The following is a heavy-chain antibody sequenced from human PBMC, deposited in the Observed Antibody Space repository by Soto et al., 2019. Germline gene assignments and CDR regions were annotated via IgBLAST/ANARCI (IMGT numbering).Heavy chain of an antibody. CDR2: TYYSGST. CDR3: ARVLFGRGNWFDP. J-gene: IGHJ5*02. D-gene: IGHD3-3*01. CDR1: GGSISSYY. Sequence: SETLSLTCTVSGGSISSYYWSWIRQPPGKGLEWIGYTYYSGSTNYNPSLKSRVTISVDTSKNQFSLKLSSVTAADTAVYYCARVLFGRGNWFDPWGQGTLVTVSS. V-gene: IGHV4-59*01.